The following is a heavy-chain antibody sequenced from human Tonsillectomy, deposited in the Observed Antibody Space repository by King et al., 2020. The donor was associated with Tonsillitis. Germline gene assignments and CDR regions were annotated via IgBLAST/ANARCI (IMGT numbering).Heavy chain of an antibody. Sequence: VQLVESGGGVVQPGRSLRLSCAASGFTFSSYAMHWVRQAPGKGLEWVAVISYDGSNKYYADSVKGRITISRDNSKNTLYLQMNSLRAEDTAVYYCARDASGSYSASAFDIWGQGTMVTVSS. CDR1: GFTFSSYA. J-gene: IGHJ3*02. CDR2: ISYDGSNK. V-gene: IGHV3-30*04. CDR3: ARDASGSYSASAFDI. D-gene: IGHD1-26*01.